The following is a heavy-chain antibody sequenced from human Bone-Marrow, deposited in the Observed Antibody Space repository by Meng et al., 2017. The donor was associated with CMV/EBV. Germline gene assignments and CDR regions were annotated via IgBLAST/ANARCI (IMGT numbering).Heavy chain of an antibody. V-gene: IGHV1-69*10. CDR1: GGTFSSYA. CDR2: IIPILGIA. J-gene: IGHJ6*01. CDR3: ARVPSSHIFGVGGGYYGMDV. D-gene: IGHD3-3*01. Sequence: SVKVSCKASGGTFSSYAISWVRQAPGQGLEWMGGIIPILGIANNAQKFQGRVTITADKSTSKAYMELSSLRSEDTAVYYCARVPSSHIFGVGGGYYGMDVWGQGATVTVSS.